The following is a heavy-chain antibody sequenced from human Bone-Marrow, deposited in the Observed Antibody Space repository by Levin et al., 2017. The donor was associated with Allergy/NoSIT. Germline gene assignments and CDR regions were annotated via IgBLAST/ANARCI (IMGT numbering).Heavy chain of an antibody. CDR2: IIPIFGTA. CDR3: ARDGLRFLEWLTRGYYYYGMDG. D-gene: IGHD3-3*01. Sequence: SVKVSCKASGGTFSSYAISWVRQAPGQGLEWMGGIIPIFGTANYAQKFQGRVTITADESTSTAYMELSSLRSEDTAVYYCARDGLRFLEWLTRGYYYYGMDGWGQGTTVTVSS. V-gene: IGHV1-69*13. J-gene: IGHJ6*02. CDR1: GGTFSSYA.